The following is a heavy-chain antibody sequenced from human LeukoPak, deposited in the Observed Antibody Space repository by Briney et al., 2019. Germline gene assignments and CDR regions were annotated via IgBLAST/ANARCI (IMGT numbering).Heavy chain of an antibody. V-gene: IGHV3-21*01. D-gene: IGHD2-2*01. J-gene: IGHJ3*02. CDR3: ARTYAPGGEAFDI. CDR2: ISSSSSYI. CDR1: GFTFSSYS. Sequence: GGSLRLSCAASGFTFSSYSMNWVRQAPGKGLEWVSSISSSSSYIYYADSLKGRFTISRDNAKNSLYLQMNSLRAEDTAVYYCARTYAPGGEAFDIWGQGTMVTVSP.